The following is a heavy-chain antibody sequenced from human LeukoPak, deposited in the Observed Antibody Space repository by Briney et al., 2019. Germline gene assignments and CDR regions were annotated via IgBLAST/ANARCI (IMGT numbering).Heavy chain of an antibody. CDR2: ICYSGST. Sequence: TSETLSLTCTVSGGSISSGGYYWSWIRQHPGKGLEWIGYICYSGSTYYNPSLKSRVTISVDTSKNQFSLKLSPETVADTAVYYCARGKGSGWTFDYWGQGTLVTVSS. D-gene: IGHD6-19*01. CDR3: ARGKGSGWTFDY. CDR1: GGSISSGGYY. J-gene: IGHJ4*02. V-gene: IGHV4-31*03.